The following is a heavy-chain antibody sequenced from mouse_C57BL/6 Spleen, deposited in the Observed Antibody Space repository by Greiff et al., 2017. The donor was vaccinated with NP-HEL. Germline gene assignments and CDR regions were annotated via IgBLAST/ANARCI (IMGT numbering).Heavy chain of an antibody. CDR3: ARRGVDYGSSYGYFDV. CDR1: GYTFTSYG. J-gene: IGHJ1*03. CDR2: IYPRSGNT. D-gene: IGHD1-1*01. Sequence: QVQLQQSGAELARPGASVKLSCKASGYTFTSYGISWVKQRTGQGLEWIGEIYPRSGNTYYNEKFKGKATLTADKSSSTAYMELRSLTSEDSAVYFCARRGVDYGSSYGYFDVWGTGTTVTVSS. V-gene: IGHV1-81*01.